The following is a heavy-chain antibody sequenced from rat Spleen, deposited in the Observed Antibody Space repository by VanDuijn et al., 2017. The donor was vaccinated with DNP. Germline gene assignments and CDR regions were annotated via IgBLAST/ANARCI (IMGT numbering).Heavy chain of an antibody. CDR2: IWGNGGT. Sequence: QVQLKESGPGLVQPSQTLSLTCTVAGFSLTGYNVHWVRQPPGKGLEWMGVIWGNGGTDYNSAIKSRLSISRDTSKSQVFLKMNNLQSDDTATYYCARETMREVITTSSDYWGQGVMVTVSS. J-gene: IGHJ2*01. CDR1: GFSLTGYN. CDR3: ARETMREVITTSSDY. V-gene: IGHV2-41*01. D-gene: IGHD1-12*02.